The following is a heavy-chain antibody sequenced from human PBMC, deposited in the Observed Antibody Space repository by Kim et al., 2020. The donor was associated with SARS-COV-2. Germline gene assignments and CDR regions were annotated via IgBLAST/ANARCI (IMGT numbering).Heavy chain of an antibody. V-gene: IGHV4-39*01. J-gene: IGHJ5*02. CDR3: AGLYAYNCFDL. CDR1: GGSISSSISY. Sequence: SETLSLTCSVSGGSISSSISYWGWIRQPPGKGLEWIGSLSYSGRTYYNPSLKSRVTISVDTSKNQFSLNLSSVTAADTAVYYCAGLYAYNCFDLWGQGTL. CDR2: LSYSGRT. D-gene: IGHD4-17*01.